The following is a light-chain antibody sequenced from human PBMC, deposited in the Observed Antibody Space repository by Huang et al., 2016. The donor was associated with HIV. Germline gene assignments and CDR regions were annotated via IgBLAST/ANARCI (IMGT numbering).Light chain of an antibody. CDR1: RSGSTY. J-gene: IGKJ4*01. CDR3: HQYNNWLLS. Sequence: EILMTQSPATLSVSPGKRVTLSCRANRSGSTYLAWYQQRPGQAPRLLIYGSSTRAPGIPARFSGSGSVTDFSLTISSLQSEDFAVYYCHQYNNWLLSFGGGTRVDI. CDR2: GSS. V-gene: IGKV3-15*01.